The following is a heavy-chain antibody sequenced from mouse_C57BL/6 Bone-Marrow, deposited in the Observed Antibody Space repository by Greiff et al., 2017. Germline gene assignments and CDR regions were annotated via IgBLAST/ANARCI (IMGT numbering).Heavy chain of an antibody. D-gene: IGHD1-1*01. V-gene: IGHV1-82*01. CDR2: IYPGDGDT. CDR1: GYAFSSSW. J-gene: IGHJ2*01. CDR3: ARPHYYGSFYYFDC. Sequence: QVQLQQSGPELVKPGASVKISCKASGYAFSSSWMNWVKQRPGKGLEWIGRIYPGDGDTNYTGKFKGKATLTADKSSSTAYMQLSSLTSEDSAVYFCARPHYYGSFYYFDCWGQGTTLTVST.